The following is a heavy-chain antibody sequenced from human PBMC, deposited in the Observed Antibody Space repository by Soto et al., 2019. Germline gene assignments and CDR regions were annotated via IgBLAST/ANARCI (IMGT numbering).Heavy chain of an antibody. J-gene: IGHJ4*02. V-gene: IGHV4-34*01. D-gene: IGHD3-10*01. CDR2: INHSGST. Sequence: SETLSLTCAVYGGSFSGYYWSWIRQPPGKGLEWIGEINHSGSTNYNPSLKSRVTISVDTSKNQFSLKLSSVTAADTAVYYCARVRYYYGSGRSYFDYWGQGTLVTVSS. CDR1: GGSFSGYY. CDR3: ARVRYYYGSGRSYFDY.